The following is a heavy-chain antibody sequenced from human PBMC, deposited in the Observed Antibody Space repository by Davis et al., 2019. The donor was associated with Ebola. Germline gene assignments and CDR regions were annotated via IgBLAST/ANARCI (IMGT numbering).Heavy chain of an antibody. CDR1: GFSFSNFW. CDR3: AREGKIFGCDY. D-gene: IGHD3-3*01. J-gene: IGHJ4*02. Sequence: HTGGSLRLSCAASGFSFSNFWMHWVRQAPGKGLVWVSRIKTDGSMTGYGDSVQGRFTTSRDNAKYTLYLQMNDLRAEDTAVYYCAREGKIFGCDYWGQGALVTVSS. V-gene: IGHV3-74*01. CDR2: IKTDGSMT.